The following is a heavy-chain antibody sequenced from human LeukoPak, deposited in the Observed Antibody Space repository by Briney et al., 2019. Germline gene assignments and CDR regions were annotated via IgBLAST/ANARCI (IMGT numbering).Heavy chain of an antibody. V-gene: IGHV3-9*01. CDR1: GFTFDDYV. J-gene: IGHJ6*03. D-gene: IGHD6-13*01. CDR2: ITWNSDTI. Sequence: GGSLRLSCAASGFTFDDYVMHWVRQAPGKGLEWVSGITWNSDTIAYADSVKGRFTISRDNAKNSLYLQMNSLRAEDTALYYCARPAAAGTPYYMDVWGKGTTVTVSS. CDR3: ARPAAAGTPYYMDV.